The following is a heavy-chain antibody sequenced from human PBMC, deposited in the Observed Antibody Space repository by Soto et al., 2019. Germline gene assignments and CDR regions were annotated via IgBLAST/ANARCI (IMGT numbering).Heavy chain of an antibody. D-gene: IGHD3-3*01. V-gene: IGHV4-34*01. CDR3: ARTLFDFWSGYPFDY. Sequence: PSETLSLTCAVYGGSFSGYYWSWIRQPPGKGLEWIGEINHSGSTNYNPSLKSRDTISVDTSKNQFSLKLSSVTAADTAVYYCARTLFDFWSGYPFDYWGQGTLVTVSS. CDR2: INHSGST. J-gene: IGHJ4*02. CDR1: GGSFSGYY.